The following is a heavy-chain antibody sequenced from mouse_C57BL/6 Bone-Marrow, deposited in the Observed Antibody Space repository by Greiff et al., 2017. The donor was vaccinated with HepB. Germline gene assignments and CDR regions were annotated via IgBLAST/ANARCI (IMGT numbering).Heavy chain of an antibody. V-gene: IGHV1-5*01. CDR3: TRSGYGNFYYAMDY. CDR2: IYPGNSDT. J-gene: IGHJ4*01. CDR1: GYTFTSYW. Sequence: VQLQQSGTVLARPGASVKMSCKTSGYTFTSYWMHWVKQRPGQGLEWIGAIYPGNSDTSYNQKFKGKAKLTAVTSASTAYMELSSLTNEDSAVYYCTRSGYGNFYYAMDYWGQGTSVTVSS. D-gene: IGHD2-1*01.